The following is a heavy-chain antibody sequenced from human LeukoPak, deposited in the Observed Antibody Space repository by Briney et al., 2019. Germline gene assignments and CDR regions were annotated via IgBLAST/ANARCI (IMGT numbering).Heavy chain of an antibody. CDR1: GFTFSSYS. CDR3: AKVIRSSGWYVDY. D-gene: IGHD6-19*01. Sequence: GGSLRLSCAASGFTFSSYSMSWVRQAPGKGLGWVSGISGSGNSAYYADSVKGRFTISRDNSKNTLYLQMNSLRAEDTAVYYCAKVIRSSGWYVDYWGQGTLVTVSS. CDR2: ISGSGNSA. V-gene: IGHV3-23*01. J-gene: IGHJ4*02.